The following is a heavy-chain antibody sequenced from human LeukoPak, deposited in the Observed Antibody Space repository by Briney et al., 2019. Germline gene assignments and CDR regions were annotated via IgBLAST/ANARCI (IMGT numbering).Heavy chain of an antibody. CDR3: ARLDYGSGGTVDY. CDR1: GYNFPRYW. Sequence: GESLKISCKGSGYNFPRYWIAWVRQMPGKGLEWMGIIYPGDSDTRYSPSFQGQVTITADTSINTAYLQWSSLKASDTAMYYCARLDYGSGGTVDYWGQGTLVTVSS. V-gene: IGHV5-51*01. D-gene: IGHD3-10*01. CDR2: IYPGDSDT. J-gene: IGHJ4*02.